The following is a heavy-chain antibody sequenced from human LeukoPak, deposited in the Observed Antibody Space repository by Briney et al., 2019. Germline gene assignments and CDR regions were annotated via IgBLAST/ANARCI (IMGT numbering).Heavy chain of an antibody. D-gene: IGHD3-10*01. V-gene: IGHV1-2*04. Sequence: ASVKVSCKASGYTFTGYYMHWVRQAPGQGLEWMGWINPNSGGTNYAQKFQGWVTMTRDTSISTAYMELSRLRSDDTAVYYCARERGDYYGSGSSHWFDPWGQGTLVTVSS. CDR3: ARERGDYYGSGSSHWFDP. J-gene: IGHJ5*02. CDR2: INPNSGGT. CDR1: GYTFTGYY.